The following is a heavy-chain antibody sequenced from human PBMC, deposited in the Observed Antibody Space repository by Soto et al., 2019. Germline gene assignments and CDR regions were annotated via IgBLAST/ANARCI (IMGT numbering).Heavy chain of an antibody. D-gene: IGHD4-17*01. J-gene: IGHJ3*02. CDR1: GGTFSSYT. V-gene: IGHV1-69*04. CDR2: IIPILGIA. CDR3: ARDDYGDYVFAFDI. Sequence: ASVKVSCKASGGTFSSYTISWVRQAPGQGLEWMGRIIPILGIANYAQKFQGRVTITADKSTSTAYMELSSLRSEDAAVYYCARDDYGDYVFAFDIWGQGTMVTVSS.